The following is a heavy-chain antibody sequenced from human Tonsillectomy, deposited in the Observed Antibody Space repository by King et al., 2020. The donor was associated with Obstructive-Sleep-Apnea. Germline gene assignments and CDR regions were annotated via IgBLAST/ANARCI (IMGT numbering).Heavy chain of an antibody. Sequence: QLQESGPGLVKPSETLSLTCTVSGGSIISSSYYWGWIRQPPGKGLEWIGSIYYSGSTYYNPSLTSRVTISLDTSKNQFSLKLTSLTAADTAVYYCATPPGGSTSYYFDYWGQGTLVTVSS. V-gene: IGHV4-39*07. CDR2: IYYSGST. J-gene: IGHJ4*02. CDR1: GGSIISSSYY. CDR3: ATPPGGSTSYYFDY. D-gene: IGHD1-14*01.